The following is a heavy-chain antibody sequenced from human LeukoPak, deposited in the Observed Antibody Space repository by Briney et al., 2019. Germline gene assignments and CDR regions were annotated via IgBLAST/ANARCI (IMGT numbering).Heavy chain of an antibody. V-gene: IGHV3-21*01. Sequence: GGSLRLSCAASGFTFSSYWMSWVRQAPGKGLEWVSSISSSSSYIYYADSVKGRFTISRDNAKNSLFLQMNSLRAEDTAVYYCARGGWYAYCGGDCYNYFDYWGQGTLVTVSS. D-gene: IGHD2-21*02. J-gene: IGHJ4*02. CDR3: ARGGWYAYCGGDCYNYFDY. CDR2: ISSSSSYI. CDR1: GFTFSSYW.